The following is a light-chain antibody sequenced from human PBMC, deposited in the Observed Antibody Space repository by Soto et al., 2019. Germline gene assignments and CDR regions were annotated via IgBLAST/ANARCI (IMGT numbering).Light chain of an antibody. J-gene: IGKJ4*01. V-gene: IGKV3-20*01. CDR3: QQYGSSSST. CDR1: QSVTSY. Sequence: EIVLTQSPGTLSLSPGERATLSCRASQSVTSYLAWYQQKPGQAPRLLIYGASSRATGIPDRFSGSGSGTDFTLTISRLEPEDFAVYYCQQYGSSSSTFGGGTKVDIK. CDR2: GAS.